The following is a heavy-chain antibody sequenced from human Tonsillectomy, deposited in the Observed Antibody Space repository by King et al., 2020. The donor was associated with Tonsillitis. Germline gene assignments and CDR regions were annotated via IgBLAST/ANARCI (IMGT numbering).Heavy chain of an antibody. CDR1: GGSISTYY. J-gene: IGHJ4*02. CDR3: AREEWGDAYFDH. D-gene: IGHD3-3*01. CDR2: IYYNGIT. V-gene: IGHV4-59*01. Sequence: VQLQESGPGLVKPSETLSLTCTVSGGSISTYYWNWFRRPPGKGLEWIGYIYYNGITNYNPSLKSRVAISVDTSKNQFSLDLSSVTAADTAVYYCAREEWGDAYFDHWGRGTLVTVSS.